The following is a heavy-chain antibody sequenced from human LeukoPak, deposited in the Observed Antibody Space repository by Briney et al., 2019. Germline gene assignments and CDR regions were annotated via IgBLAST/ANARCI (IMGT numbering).Heavy chain of an antibody. Sequence: PGGSLRLSCAASGFTFSSYSMNWVRQAPGKGLEGVSSISSSSSYIYYADSVKSRFTISRDNAKNSLYLQMNSLGAEDTAVYYCAVYSSSFYFDYWGQGTLVTVSS. CDR2: ISSSSSYI. J-gene: IGHJ4*02. V-gene: IGHV3-21*01. D-gene: IGHD6-13*01. CDR1: GFTFSSYS. CDR3: AVYSSSFYFDY.